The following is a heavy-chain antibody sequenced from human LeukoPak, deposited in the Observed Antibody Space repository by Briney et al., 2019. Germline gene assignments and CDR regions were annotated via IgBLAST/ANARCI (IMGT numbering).Heavy chain of an antibody. J-gene: IGHJ3*02. CDR2: INSDGSST. D-gene: IGHD5-24*01. Sequence: GGSLRLSCAASGFTFSSYWMHWVRQAPGKGLVWVSRINSDGSSTSYADSVKGRVTISRDNAKNTLYLQMNSLRAEDTAVYYCARAGLQFHAFDIWGQGTMVTVSS. CDR3: ARAGLQFHAFDI. V-gene: IGHV3-74*01. CDR1: GFTFSSYW.